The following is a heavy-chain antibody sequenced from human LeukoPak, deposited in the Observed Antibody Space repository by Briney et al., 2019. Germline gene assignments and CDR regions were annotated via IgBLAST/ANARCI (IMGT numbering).Heavy chain of an antibody. CDR2: IRYDGGNK. CDR1: GFTFSDYG. V-gene: IGHV3-30*02. Sequence: GGSLRLSYATSGFTFSDYGMHWVRQAPGKGLEWVTFIRYDGGNKYYADSVKGRFTISRDNSKNIVYLQMNSLSSEDTAVYYCAKEGTASKPSDLDYWGQGTLVTVSS. CDR3: AKEGTASKPSDLDY. J-gene: IGHJ4*02. D-gene: IGHD1/OR15-1a*01.